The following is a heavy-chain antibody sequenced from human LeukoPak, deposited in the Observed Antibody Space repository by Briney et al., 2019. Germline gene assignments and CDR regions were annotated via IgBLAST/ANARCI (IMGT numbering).Heavy chain of an antibody. Sequence: GGSLRLSCATSGFTFSDHYMDWVRQAPGKGLEWVARTRSKARGYTTEYAASVEGRFTVSRDESMNSLYLQMNSLKTEDTAVYYCARGPTVTFNYHYGMDVWGQGTTVTVSS. D-gene: IGHD4-17*01. CDR3: ARGPTVTFNYHYGMDV. J-gene: IGHJ6*02. CDR1: GFTFSDHY. CDR2: TRSKARGYTT. V-gene: IGHV3-72*01.